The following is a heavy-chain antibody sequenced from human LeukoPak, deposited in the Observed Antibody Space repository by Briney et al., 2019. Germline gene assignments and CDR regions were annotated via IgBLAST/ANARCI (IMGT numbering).Heavy chain of an antibody. CDR1: GFTFSSYS. CDR3: AREVTTYYFDSSDFGPLNWFDP. D-gene: IGHD3-22*01. Sequence: GGSLRLSCAASGFTFSSYSMNWVRQAPGKGLEWVSSVSSSSSYIYHADSVKGRFTISRDDAKNSLYLQMNSLRAEDTAVCYCAREVTTYYFDSSDFGPLNWFDPWGQGTLVTVSS. CDR2: VSSSSSYI. J-gene: IGHJ5*02. V-gene: IGHV3-21*01.